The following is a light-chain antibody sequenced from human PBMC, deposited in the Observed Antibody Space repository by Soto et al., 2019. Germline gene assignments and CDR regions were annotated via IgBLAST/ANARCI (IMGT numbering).Light chain of an antibody. CDR2: SNS. CDR3: AAWDDTLTDYV. V-gene: IGLV1-44*01. Sequence: QSVLAQPPSASGTPGQRVTISCSGSSSNIGSITVNWYQQLPGTAPKSLIYSNSQRPSGVPDRFSGSKSGTSASLAISGLQSEDEADYYCAAWDDTLTDYVFGTGTKVTVL. J-gene: IGLJ1*01. CDR1: SSNIGSIT.